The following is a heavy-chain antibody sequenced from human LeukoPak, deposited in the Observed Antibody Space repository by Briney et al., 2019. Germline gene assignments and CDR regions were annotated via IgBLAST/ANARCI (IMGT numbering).Heavy chain of an antibody. Sequence: GASVKVSCKASGYTFTSYDINWVRQATGQGLEWMGWMNPYSGNTGYAQKFQGRVTITRNTSIGTAYMELSSLRSEDTAMYYCARDRMVRGVKGTDWFDPWGQGTLITASS. CDR3: ARDRMVRGVKGTDWFDP. V-gene: IGHV1-8*03. CDR1: GYTFTSYD. D-gene: IGHD3-10*01. CDR2: MNPYSGNT. J-gene: IGHJ5*02.